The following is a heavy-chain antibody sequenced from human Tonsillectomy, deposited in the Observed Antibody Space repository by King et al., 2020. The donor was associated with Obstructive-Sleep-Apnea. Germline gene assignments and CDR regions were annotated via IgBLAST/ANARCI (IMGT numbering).Heavy chain of an antibody. CDR1: GGSISSYY. CDR3: ARLAQTVTIFGVVAYHWYFDL. CDR2: IYNSGST. D-gene: IGHD3-3*01. V-gene: IGHV4-59*01. Sequence: QLQESGPGRVKPSETLSLTCTVSGGSISSYYWSWIRQPPGKGLEWIGYIYNSGSTNYNPSLKSRVTISVDTSKNQFSLKLRSVTAADTAVYYCARLAQTVTIFGVVAYHWYFDLWGRGTLVTVSS. J-gene: IGHJ2*01.